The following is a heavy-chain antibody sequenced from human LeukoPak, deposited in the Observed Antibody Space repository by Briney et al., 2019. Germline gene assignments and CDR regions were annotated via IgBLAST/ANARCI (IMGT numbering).Heavy chain of an antibody. J-gene: IGHJ6*02. CDR1: GFTFSSYA. CDR3: ARDHQYSTGMDV. V-gene: IGHV3-30-3*01. CDR2: ISYDGSNK. Sequence: PGGSLRLSCAASGFTFSSYAMHWVRQAPGKGLEWVAVISYDGSNKYYADSVKGRFTISRDNSKNTLYLQMNSLRAEDTAVYYCARDHQYSTGMDVWGQGTTVTVSS. D-gene: IGHD6-6*01.